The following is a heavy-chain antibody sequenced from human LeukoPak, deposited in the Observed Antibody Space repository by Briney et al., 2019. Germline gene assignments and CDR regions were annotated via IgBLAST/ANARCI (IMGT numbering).Heavy chain of an antibody. CDR1: GYTFTSYD. CDR2: MNPNSGNT. J-gene: IGHJ5*02. D-gene: IGHD2-2*01. Sequence: ASVKVSCKASGYTFTSYDINWVRQATGQGLEWIGWMNPNSGNTGYAQKFQGRVTMTRNTSISTAYMELSSLRSEDTAVYYCARDSDIVVVPAANWFDPWGQGTLVTVSS. CDR3: ARDSDIVVVPAANWFDP. V-gene: IGHV1-8*01.